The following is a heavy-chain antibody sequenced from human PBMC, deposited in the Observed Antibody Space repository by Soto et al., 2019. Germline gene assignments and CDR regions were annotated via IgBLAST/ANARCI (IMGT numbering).Heavy chain of an antibody. CDR1: GGSFSGYY. CDR2: INHSGST. D-gene: IGHD3-3*01. CDR3: ARVTLNYDFCSGSSYSDMDT. V-gene: IGHV4-34*01. Sequence: TLSLNCAINGGSFSGYYWSWIRQPPGKGLEWIGEINHSGSTNYNPSLKSRVTISVDTSKNQFSLKLSSVTAADTAVYYCARVTLNYDFCSGSSYSDMDTWCKEKTLTISS. J-gene: IGHJ6*03.